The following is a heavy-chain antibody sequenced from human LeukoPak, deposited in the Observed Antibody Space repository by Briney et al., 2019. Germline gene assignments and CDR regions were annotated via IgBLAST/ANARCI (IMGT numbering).Heavy chain of an antibody. D-gene: IGHD1-26*01. CDR2: IYYSGST. V-gene: IGHV4-59*01. J-gene: IGHJ4*02. Sequence: SETLSLTCTVSGGSISSYYWSWIRQPPGKGLEWIGYIYYSGSTNYNPSLKSRVTISVDTSQNQFSLKLSSVTAADTAVYYCASQRQDRVGATIDYWGQGTLVTVSS. CDR1: GGSISSYY. CDR3: ASQRQDRVGATIDY.